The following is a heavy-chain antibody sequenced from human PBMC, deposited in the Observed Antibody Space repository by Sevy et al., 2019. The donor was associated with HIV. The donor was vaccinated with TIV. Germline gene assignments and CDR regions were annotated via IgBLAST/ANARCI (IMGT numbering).Heavy chain of an antibody. CDR3: TTGNDFWSGYYTVYYYGMDV. V-gene: IGHV3-15*01. CDR2: IKSKTDGGTT. J-gene: IGHJ6*02. CDR1: GFTFCNAW. Sequence: GGSLRLSCAASGFTFCNAWMSWVRQAPGKGLEWVGRIKSKTDGGTTDYAAPVKGRFTISRDDSKNTLYLQMNSLKTEYTAVYYCTTGNDFWSGYYTVYYYGMDVWGQGATVTVSS. D-gene: IGHD3-3*01.